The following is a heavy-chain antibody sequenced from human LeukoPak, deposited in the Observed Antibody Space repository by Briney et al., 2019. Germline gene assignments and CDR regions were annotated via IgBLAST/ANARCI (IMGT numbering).Heavy chain of an antibody. CDR1: KFTFMNYS. V-gene: IGHV3-23*01. CDR2: IGSAGGSI. D-gene: IGHD2/OR15-2a*01. CDR3: AKRGQVSTYYYFES. J-gene: IGHJ4*02. Sequence: GGSLRLSCTASKFTFMNYSMPWVRQAPGKGLEWLSTIGSAGGSIFYADSVKGRFTISRDNSKSTLFLQMDSQRDEDTALYYCAKRGQVSTYYYFESWGQGALVTVSS.